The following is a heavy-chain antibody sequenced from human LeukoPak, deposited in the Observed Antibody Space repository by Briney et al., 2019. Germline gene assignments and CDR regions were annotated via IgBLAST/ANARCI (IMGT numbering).Heavy chain of an antibody. CDR3: ARSGLRGGPKGDAFDI. D-gene: IGHD1-26*01. CDR2: IYYSGST. Sequence: SETLSLTCTVSGGSISSYYWSWIRQPPGKGLEWIGYIYYSGSTNYNPSLKSRVTISVDTSKNQFSLKLSSVTAADTAVYYCARSGLRGGPKGDAFDIWGQGTMVTVSS. V-gene: IGHV4-59*01. CDR1: GGSISSYY. J-gene: IGHJ3*02.